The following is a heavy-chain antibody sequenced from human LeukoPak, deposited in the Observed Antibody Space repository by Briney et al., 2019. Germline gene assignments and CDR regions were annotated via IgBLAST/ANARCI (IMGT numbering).Heavy chain of an antibody. CDR1: GYTFTDYY. D-gene: IGHD5-12*01. CDR2: INSNSGGP. V-gene: IGHV1-2*02. Sequence: ASVKVSCKASGYTFTDYYMHWVRQAPGQGLEWMGWINSNSGGPKYAQKFQGRVTMTRDTSISTVYMELNTLISDDTAVYYCARYLSGYDYFDYWGQGTLVTVSS. CDR3: ARYLSGYDYFDY. J-gene: IGHJ4*02.